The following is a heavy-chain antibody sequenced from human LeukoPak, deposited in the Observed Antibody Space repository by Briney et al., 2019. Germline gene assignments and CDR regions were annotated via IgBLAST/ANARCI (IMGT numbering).Heavy chain of an antibody. CDR1: GGSISSYY. D-gene: IGHD3-9*01. J-gene: IGHJ4*02. V-gene: IGHV4-59*01. CDR2: IYYGGNT. CDR3: ARSRLEATYYDILTGYYDY. Sequence: SETLSLTCTVSGGSISSYYWSWIRQPPGRGLEGMGFIYYGGNTNYNPSLKSRVTISVDTSKNQFSLKLSSVTAADTAVYYCARSRLEATYYDILTGYYDYWGQGTLVTVSS.